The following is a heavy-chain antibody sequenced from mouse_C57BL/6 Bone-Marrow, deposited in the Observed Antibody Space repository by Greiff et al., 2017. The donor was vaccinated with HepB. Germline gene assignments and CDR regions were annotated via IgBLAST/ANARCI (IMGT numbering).Heavy chain of an antibody. D-gene: IGHD2-2*01. J-gene: IGHJ1*03. Sequence: VQLQQPGAELVRPGSSVTLSCRASGYTFTSYWMDWVKQRPGQGLEWIGNLYPSDSETHYNQKLKDKATLTVDKSSSTAYMQLSSLTSEDAAVYYCSRGGLGTMLTHRYFDVRGTGTTVTVSS. CDR2: LYPSDSET. CDR1: GYTFTSYW. CDR3: SRGGLGTMLTHRYFDV. V-gene: IGHV1-61*01.